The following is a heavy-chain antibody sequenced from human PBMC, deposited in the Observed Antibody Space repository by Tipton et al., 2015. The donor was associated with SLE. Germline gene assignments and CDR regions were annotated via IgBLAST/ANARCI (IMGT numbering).Heavy chain of an antibody. V-gene: IGHV4-34*01. CDR1: GGSFSVHY. CDR3: ARGSLLGMATMDY. CDR2: IDHSGST. D-gene: IGHD5-24*01. J-gene: IGHJ4*02. Sequence: TLSLTCAVYGGSFSVHYWSWSWIRQPPGKGLEWIGEIDHSGSTNYSPSLKSRVTISVDTSKNQFSLKLTSVTAADTAVYYCARGSLLGMATMDYWGQGILVTVSS.